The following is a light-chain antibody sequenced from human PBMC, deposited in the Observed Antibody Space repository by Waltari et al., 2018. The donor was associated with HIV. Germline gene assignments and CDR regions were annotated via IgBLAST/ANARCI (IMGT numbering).Light chain of an antibody. Sequence: QSALTQPASVSGSPGQSITISCTGTSSDGGGSNHVSWYQQHTGQAPRRMIYDVSTRADGVSERFSGTKSGYTASLTIAGLQAEDEADYYCESYTSTSVWVCGGGTRLTVL. CDR3: ESYTSTSVWV. V-gene: IGLV2-14*03. J-gene: IGLJ3*02. CDR1: SSDGGGSNH. CDR2: DVS.